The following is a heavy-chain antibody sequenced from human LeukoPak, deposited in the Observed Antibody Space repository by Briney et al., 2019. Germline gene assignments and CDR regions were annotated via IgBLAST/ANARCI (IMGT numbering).Heavy chain of an antibody. J-gene: IGHJ4*02. CDR1: GGTFSSYA. CDR3: ARSRITMVRGVISGYGY. V-gene: IGHV1-69*04. Sequence: ASVKVSCKASGGTFSSYAISWVRQAPGQGLEWMGRIIPILGIANYAQKFQGRVTMTRNTSISTAYMELSSLRSEDTAVYYCARSRITMVRGVISGYGYWGQGTLVTVSS. CDR2: IIPILGIA. D-gene: IGHD3-10*01.